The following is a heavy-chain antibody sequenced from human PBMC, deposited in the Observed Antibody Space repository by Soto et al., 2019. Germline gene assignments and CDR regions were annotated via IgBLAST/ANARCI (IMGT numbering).Heavy chain of an antibody. D-gene: IGHD5-12*01. CDR1: RGSITSYH. Sequence: PLTLPLTCIVSRGSITSYHWSWLRQFPEKGLHSVAYTSYTVNTNYNPSFQSRVTISIDTSKNQFYLKMTSMTTADTAVYYCGRGMHSGFTHYYDSCG. V-gene: IGHV4-59*01. CDR3: GRGMHSGFTHYYDS. CDR2: TSYTVNT. J-gene: IGHJ5*01.